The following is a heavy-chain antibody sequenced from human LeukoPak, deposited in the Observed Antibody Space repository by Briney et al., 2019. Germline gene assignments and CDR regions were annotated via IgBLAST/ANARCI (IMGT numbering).Heavy chain of an antibody. V-gene: IGHV3-21*01. CDR2: ISSSSSYI. CDR3: ARESIAAAGPV. Sequence: GGSLRLSCAASGFTFSSYSMNWVRQAPGKGLEWVSSISSSSSYIYYADSVKGRFTISRDNAKNSLYLQMNSLRAEDTAVYYCARESIAAAGPVWGQGTLVTVSS. J-gene: IGHJ4*02. CDR1: GFTFSSYS. D-gene: IGHD6-13*01.